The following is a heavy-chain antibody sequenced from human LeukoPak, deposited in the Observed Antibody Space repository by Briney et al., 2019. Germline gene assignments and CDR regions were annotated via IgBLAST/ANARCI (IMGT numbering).Heavy chain of an antibody. CDR3: ARATVTRWFDP. D-gene: IGHD4-17*01. CDR2: IKHDGSEN. CDR1: GFTFSRDW. V-gene: IGHV3-7*01. Sequence: GGSLTLSCAASGFTFSRDWMSWVRQAPGKGLEWVANIKHDGSENYYVDSVKGRFTISRDNSKNTLYLQRNSMRAEDTAVYYCARATVTRWFDPWGQGTLVTVSS. J-gene: IGHJ5*02.